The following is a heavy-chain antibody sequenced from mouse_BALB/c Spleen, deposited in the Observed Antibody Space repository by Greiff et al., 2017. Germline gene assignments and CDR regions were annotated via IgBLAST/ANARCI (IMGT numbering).Heavy chain of an antibody. CDR1: GYAFSSSW. J-gene: IGHJ3*01. CDR3: ARSTTVVPDWFAY. D-gene: IGHD1-1*01. Sequence: QVQLQQSGPELVKPGASVKISCKASGYAFSSSWMNWVKQRPGQGLEWIGRIYPGDGDTNYNGKFKGKATLTADKSSSTANMQLSSLTSVDSAVYFCARSTTVVPDWFAYWGQGTLVTVSA. CDR2: IYPGDGDT. V-gene: IGHV1-82*01.